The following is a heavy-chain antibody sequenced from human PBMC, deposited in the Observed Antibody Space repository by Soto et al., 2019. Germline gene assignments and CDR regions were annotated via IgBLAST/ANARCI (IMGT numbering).Heavy chain of an antibody. CDR1: GGSVSSGSYY. Sequence: TSETLSLTCTVSGGSVSSGSYYWSWIRQPPGKGLEWIGYIYYSGSTNYNPSLKSRVTISVDTSKNQFSLKLSSVTAADTAVYHCARDTLVGATRFFDYWGQGTLVTVSS. V-gene: IGHV4-61*01. J-gene: IGHJ4*02. D-gene: IGHD1-26*01. CDR2: IYYSGST. CDR3: ARDTLVGATRFFDY.